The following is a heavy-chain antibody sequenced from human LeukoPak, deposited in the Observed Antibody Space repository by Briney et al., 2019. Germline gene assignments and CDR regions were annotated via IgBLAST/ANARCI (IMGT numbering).Heavy chain of an antibody. D-gene: IGHD6-6*01. Sequence: PGGSLRLSCAASGFSVSGNFMIWVRQAPEKGLDWVSGMFGGGSTYYADSVKGRFTISRDNSKNTLYLQMNSLRPEDTAVYYCARSESSSSRRAFDIWGLGTMVTVSS. V-gene: IGHV3-66*02. CDR2: MFGGGST. CDR3: ARSESSSSRRAFDI. CDR1: GFSVSGNF. J-gene: IGHJ3*02.